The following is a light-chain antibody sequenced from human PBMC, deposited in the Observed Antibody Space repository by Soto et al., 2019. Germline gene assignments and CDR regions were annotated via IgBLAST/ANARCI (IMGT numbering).Light chain of an antibody. CDR3: QQYYSTPPT. Sequence: DIVMTQSPDSLAVSLGERATINCKSSQSVLYSSNNKNYLAWYQQKLGQTPKLLIYWASTRESGVPARFSGRGSGTDFTLTISSLQAEDVAVYYCQQYYSTPPTFGQGTKVEIK. J-gene: IGKJ1*01. CDR1: QSVLYSSNNKNY. V-gene: IGKV4-1*01. CDR2: WAS.